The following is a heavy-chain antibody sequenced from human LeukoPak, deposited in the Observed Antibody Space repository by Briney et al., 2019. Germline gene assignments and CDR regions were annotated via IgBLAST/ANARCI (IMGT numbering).Heavy chain of an antibody. V-gene: IGHV3-74*01. CDR2: INGDGSGT. CDR3: AGSGTYYVMSDF. Sequence: GGSLRLSCAASGFTFSNAWMNWVRQAPGKGLEWVGRINGDGSGTSYADSVKGRFTISRDNAKNTVYLQMNGLRADDTAVYYCAGSGTYYVMSDFWGQGTLVTVSS. D-gene: IGHD1-26*01. J-gene: IGHJ4*02. CDR1: GFTFSNAW.